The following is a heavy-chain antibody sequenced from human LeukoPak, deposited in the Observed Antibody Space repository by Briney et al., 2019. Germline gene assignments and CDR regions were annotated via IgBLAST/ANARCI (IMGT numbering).Heavy chain of an antibody. Sequence: GGSLRLSCAASGFTFSSYSMDWVRQAPGKGLEWVSSISSSSSYIYYADSVKGRFTISRDNAKNSLYLQMNSLRAEDTAVYYCARDGWVGGYASSRWIDPWGRGTLVTVSS. CDR1: GFTFSSYS. CDR2: ISSSSSYI. J-gene: IGHJ5*02. CDR3: ARDGWVGGYASSRWIDP. D-gene: IGHD5-12*01. V-gene: IGHV3-21*01.